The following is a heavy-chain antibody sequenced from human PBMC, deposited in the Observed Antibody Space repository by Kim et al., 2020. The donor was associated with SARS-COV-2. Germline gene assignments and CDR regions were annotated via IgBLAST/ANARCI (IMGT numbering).Heavy chain of an antibody. Sequence: SETLSLTCAVYGGSFSGYYWSWIRQPPGKGLEWIGEINHSGSTNYNPSLKSRVTISVDTSKNQFSLKLSSVTAADTAVYYCARGDDILTGYYGYYGMDVWGQGTTVTVSS. CDR1: GGSFSGYY. CDR3: ARGDDILTGYYGYYGMDV. CDR2: INHSGST. D-gene: IGHD3-9*01. V-gene: IGHV4-34*01. J-gene: IGHJ6*02.